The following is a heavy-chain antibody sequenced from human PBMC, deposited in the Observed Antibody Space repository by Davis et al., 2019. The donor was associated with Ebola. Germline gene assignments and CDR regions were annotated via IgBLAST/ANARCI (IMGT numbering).Heavy chain of an antibody. CDR3: ARRSSSWQRFDP. J-gene: IGHJ5*02. CDR1: GGSISSSNW. D-gene: IGHD6-13*01. Sequence: SETLSLTCAVSGGSISSSNWWSWVRQPPGKGLEWIGSIYYSGSTYYNPSLKSRVTISVDTSKNQFSLKLSSVTAADTAVYYCARRSSSWQRFDPWGQGALVTVSS. V-gene: IGHV4-39*01. CDR2: IYYSGST.